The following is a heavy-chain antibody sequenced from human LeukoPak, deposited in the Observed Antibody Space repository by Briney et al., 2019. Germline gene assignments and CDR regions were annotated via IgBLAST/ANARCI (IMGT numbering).Heavy chain of an antibody. J-gene: IGHJ5*02. Sequence: ASVKVSCKASGYTFTGYYMHWVRQAPGQGLEWMGWINPNSGGTNYAQKFQGRVTMTRDTSISTAYMELSRLRSDDTAVYYCARAGDNLGWSHNWFDPWGQGTLVTVSS. D-gene: IGHD3-3*01. V-gene: IGHV1-2*02. CDR2: INPNSGGT. CDR1: GYTFTGYY. CDR3: ARAGDNLGWSHNWFDP.